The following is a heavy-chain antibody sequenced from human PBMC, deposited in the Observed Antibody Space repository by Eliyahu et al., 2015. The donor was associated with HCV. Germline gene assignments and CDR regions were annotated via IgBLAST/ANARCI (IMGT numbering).Heavy chain of an antibody. CDR1: GFPXXXYE. CDR3: ARGGPTTVTPLYYFDF. J-gene: IGHJ4*02. Sequence: QMHLVESGGGVAQPGKSXXLXCAASGFPXXXYEYPWVRQPPGKGLEWVAIVSSDGAKKYYADSVKGRFTVSRDNSKQTLFLQMNSLRLEDTAVYFCARGGPTTVTPLYYFDFWGQGTLVTVSS. CDR2: VSSDGAKK. D-gene: IGHD4-11*01. V-gene: IGHV3-30*03.